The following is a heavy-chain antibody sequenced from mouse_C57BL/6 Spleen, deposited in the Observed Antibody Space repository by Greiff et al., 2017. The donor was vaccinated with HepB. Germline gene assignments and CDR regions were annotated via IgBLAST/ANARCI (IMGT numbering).Heavy chain of an antibody. CDR2: IDPENGDT. Sequence: VQLKQSGAELVRPGASVKLSCTASGFNIKDDYMHWVKQRPEQGLEWIGWIDPENGDTEYASKFQGKATITADTSSNTAYLQLSSLTSEDTAVYYCTTGGSLRGFDYWGQGTTLTVSS. CDR3: TTGGSLRGFDY. V-gene: IGHV14-4*01. CDR1: GFNIKDDY. J-gene: IGHJ2*01.